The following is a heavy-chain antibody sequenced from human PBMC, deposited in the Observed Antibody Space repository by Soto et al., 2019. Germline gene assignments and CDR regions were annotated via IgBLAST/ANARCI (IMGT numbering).Heavy chain of an antibody. V-gene: IGHV4-30-4*01. CDR3: ARVGDRAMAVSD. D-gene: IGHD5-18*01. CDR1: GGSISSGDSY. J-gene: IGHJ4*02. Sequence: QVQLQESGPGLVKPSQTLSLTCTVSGGSISSGDSYWSWIRQPPGKGLEWIGYIYYNGSTYYNPSLKSRVTLSVATSKNQLSLKLSSVTAADTAVYYCARVGDRAMAVSDWGQGTLVTVSS. CDR2: IYYNGST.